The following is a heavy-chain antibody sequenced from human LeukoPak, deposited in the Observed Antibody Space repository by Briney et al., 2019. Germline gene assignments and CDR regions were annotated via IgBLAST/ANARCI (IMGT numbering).Heavy chain of an antibody. CDR2: ISSSSGYI. J-gene: IGHJ4*02. D-gene: IGHD3-22*01. CDR1: GFTFGDYS. Sequence: GGSLRLSCAASGFTFGDYSMSWGRQAPGKGLERVSSISSSSGYIYYADSVKGRFTISRDNAKNSLYLQMNSLRAEDTALYYCAGLDYYYDSSGYYLDFWGQGTLVTVSS. V-gene: IGHV3-21*01. CDR3: AGLDYYYDSSGYYLDF.